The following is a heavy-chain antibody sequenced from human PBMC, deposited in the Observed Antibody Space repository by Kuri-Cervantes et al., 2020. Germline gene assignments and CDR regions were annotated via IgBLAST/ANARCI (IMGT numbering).Heavy chain of an antibody. CDR3: ASIAAAGAFDI. J-gene: IGHJ3*02. V-gene: IGHV7-4-1*02. CDR1: GYTFTSYA. D-gene: IGHD6-13*01. Sequence: ASVKVSCKASGYTFTSYAMNWVRQDPVQGLEWMGWINTNTGNPTYAQGFTGRFVFSLDTSVSTAYLQISSLKAEDTAVYYCASIAAAGAFDIWGQGTMVTVSS. CDR2: INTNTGNP.